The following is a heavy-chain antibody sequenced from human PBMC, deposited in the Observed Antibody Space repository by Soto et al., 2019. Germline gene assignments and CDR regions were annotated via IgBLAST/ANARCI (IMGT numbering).Heavy chain of an antibody. J-gene: IGHJ5*02. D-gene: IGHD6-13*01. CDR1: GFTFSSYA. Sequence: LRLSCAASGFTFSSYAMHRVRQAPGKGLEWVAVISYDGSNKYYADSVKGRFTISRDNSKNTLYLQMNSLRAEDTAVYYCARAPFRQQQLVRWFDPWGQGTLVTV. CDR3: ARAPFRQQQLVRWFDP. CDR2: ISYDGSNK. V-gene: IGHV3-30-3*01.